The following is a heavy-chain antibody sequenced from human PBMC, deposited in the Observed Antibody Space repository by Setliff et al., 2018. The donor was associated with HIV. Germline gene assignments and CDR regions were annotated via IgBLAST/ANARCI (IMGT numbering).Heavy chain of an antibody. CDR3: ARSYYDFWNGLPRSFDV. V-gene: IGHV4-59*11. CDR1: GGSLSSHY. J-gene: IGHJ3*01. CDR2: VYYSGST. D-gene: IGHD3-3*01. Sequence: SETLSLTCTVSGGSLSSHYWSWLRQSPKNGLEWIGYVYYSGSTNYKPSFKSRVSISVDTSRNQFSLNLTSLTTADTAMYYCARSYYDFWNGLPRSFDVWGQGTMVTVSS.